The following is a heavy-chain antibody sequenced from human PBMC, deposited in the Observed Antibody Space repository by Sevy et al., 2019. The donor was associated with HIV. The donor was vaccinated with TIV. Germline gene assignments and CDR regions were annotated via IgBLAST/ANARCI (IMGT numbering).Heavy chain of an antibody. Sequence: GGSLRLSCAVSGFTFDDYAMHWVRQAPGKGLEWVSLISWDGGSTYYADSVKGRFTISRDNSKNSRYLQMNSLRAEDTALYYCAKPYRIAVAGDYYYSGMDVWGQGTTVTVSS. V-gene: IGHV3-43D*03. CDR3: AKPYRIAVAGDYYYSGMDV. D-gene: IGHD6-13*01. CDR2: ISWDGGST. CDR1: GFTFDDYA. J-gene: IGHJ6*02.